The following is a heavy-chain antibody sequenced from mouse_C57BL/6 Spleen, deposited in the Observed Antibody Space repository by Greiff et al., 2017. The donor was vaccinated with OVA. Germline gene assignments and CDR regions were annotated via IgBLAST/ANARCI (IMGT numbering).Heavy chain of an antibody. V-gene: IGHV1-78*01. J-gene: IGHJ1*03. CDR1: GYTFTDHT. D-gene: IGHD1-1*01. Sequence: VKLMESDAELVKPGASVKISCKVSGYTFTDHTIHWMKQRPEQGLEWIGYIYPRDGSTKYNEKFKGKATLTADKSSSTAYMQLNSLTSEDSAVYFCARIPDYYGSSYWYFDVWGTGTTVTVSS. CDR3: ARIPDYYGSSYWYFDV. CDR2: IYPRDGST.